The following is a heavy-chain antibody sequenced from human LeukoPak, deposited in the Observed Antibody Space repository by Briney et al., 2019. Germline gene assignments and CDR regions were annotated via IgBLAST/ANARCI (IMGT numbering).Heavy chain of an antibody. V-gene: IGHV4-4*07. CDR1: GGSINSYY. J-gene: IGHJ5*02. CDR2: ISTSGTT. CDR3: ARDGTHNWFDP. Sequence: PSETLSLTCSVSGGSINSYYWSWIRQPAGSGLEWIGRISTSGTTNYNPSLKSRVSMSVDTSKNQFSLKLTSVTAADTAVYYCARDGTHNWFDPWGQGTLVTVSS. D-gene: IGHD1-26*01.